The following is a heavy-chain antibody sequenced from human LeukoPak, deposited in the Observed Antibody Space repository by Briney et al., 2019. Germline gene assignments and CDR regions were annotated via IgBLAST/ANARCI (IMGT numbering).Heavy chain of an antibody. CDR2: IYPGDSDT. Sequence: GAPLKISCKGSGSRFTSYWIGWVRQMPGKGLEWMGIIYPGDSDTRYSPSFQGQVTISADKSISTAYLQWSSLKASDTAMYYCARLGRGSGGVFDYWGQGTLVTVSS. J-gene: IGHJ4*02. V-gene: IGHV5-51*01. D-gene: IGHD3-10*01. CDR1: GSRFTSYW. CDR3: ARLGRGSGGVFDY.